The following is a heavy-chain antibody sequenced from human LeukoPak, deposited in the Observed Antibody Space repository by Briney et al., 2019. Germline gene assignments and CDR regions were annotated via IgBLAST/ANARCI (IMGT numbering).Heavy chain of an antibody. J-gene: IGHJ4*02. D-gene: IGHD3-3*01. CDR1: GFTFSTFW. V-gene: IGHV3-74*01. Sequence: PGGSLRLSCATSGFTFSTFWMHWVRQAPGKGLVWVSRINHDGSSTNYADSVKGRFTISRDNAKNTLYLQMNSLRAEDTAVYYCARDPSTWNGYSDYWGQGTLVTVSS. CDR2: INHDGSST. CDR3: ARDPSTWNGYSDY.